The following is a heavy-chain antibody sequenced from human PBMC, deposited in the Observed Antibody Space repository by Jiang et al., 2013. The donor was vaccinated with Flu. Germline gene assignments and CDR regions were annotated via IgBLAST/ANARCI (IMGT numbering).Heavy chain of an antibody. CDR3: ARDRYGDLSPYYYYYGIGRR. V-gene: IGHV3-33*01. CDR2: IWYDGSNK. CDR1: GFTFSSYG. D-gene: IGHD4-17*01. Sequence: VQLLESGGGVVQPGRSLRLSCAASGFTFSSYGMHWVRQAPGKGLEWVAVIWYDGSNKYYADSVKGRFTISRDNSKNTLYLQMNSLRAEDTAVYYCARDRYGDLSPYYYYYGIGRRGAKGPRSPSP. J-gene: IGHJ6*02.